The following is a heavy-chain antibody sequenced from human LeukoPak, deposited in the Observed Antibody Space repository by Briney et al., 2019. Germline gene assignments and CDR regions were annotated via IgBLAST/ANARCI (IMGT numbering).Heavy chain of an antibody. CDR2: IYYSGST. V-gene: IGHV4-59*08. J-gene: IGHJ3*02. D-gene: IGHD3-9*01. CDR3: ARHSYDILTGYVNDAFDI. CDR1: GGSISSHY. Sequence: PSETLSLTCTVSGGSISSHYWSWIRQPPGKGLEWIGYIYYSGSTNYNPSLKSRVTISVDTSKNQFSLKLSSVTAADTAVYYCARHSYDILTGYVNDAFDIWGQGTMVTVSS.